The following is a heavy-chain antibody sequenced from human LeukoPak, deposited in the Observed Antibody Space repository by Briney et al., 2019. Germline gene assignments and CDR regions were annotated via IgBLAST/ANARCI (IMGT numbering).Heavy chain of an antibody. CDR2: ISYDGSNK. V-gene: IGHV3-30-3*01. CDR1: GFTFSSYA. CDR3: ASESIVVVTACFDY. D-gene: IGHD2-21*02. J-gene: IGHJ4*02. Sequence: GGSLRLSCAASGFTFSSYAMHWVRQAPGKGLKWVAVISYDGSNKYYADSVKGRFTISRDNSKNTLYLQMNSLRAEDTAVYYCASESIVVVTACFDYWGQGTLVTVSS.